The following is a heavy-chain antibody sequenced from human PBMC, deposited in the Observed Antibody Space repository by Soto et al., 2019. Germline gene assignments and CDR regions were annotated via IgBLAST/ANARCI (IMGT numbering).Heavy chain of an antibody. V-gene: IGHV3-23*01. J-gene: IGHJ4*02. CDR2: ISGSGGST. CDR3: AKVLRKHDLPYYFDY. CDR1: GFTFSSYA. D-gene: IGHD2-21*01. Sequence: GGSLRLSCAASGFTFSSYAMSWVRQAPGKGLEWVSAISGSGGSTYYADSVKGRFTISRDNSKNTLYLQMNSLRAEDTAVYYCAKVLRKHDLPYYFDYWGQGTLVTVSS.